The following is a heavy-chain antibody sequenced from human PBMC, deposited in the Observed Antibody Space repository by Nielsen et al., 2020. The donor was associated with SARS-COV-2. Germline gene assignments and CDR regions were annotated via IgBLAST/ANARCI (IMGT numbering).Heavy chain of an antibody. CDR1: GYSFTSYW. Sequence: KVSCKGSGYSFTSYWISWVRQRPGKGLEWMGIIYPGDSETKYSPSFQGQVTMSVDKSLRTAYLQWRTLKASDTAMYYCARRHMIPFGAGTYHFDFWGQGTLVTVSS. V-gene: IGHV5-51*01. D-gene: IGHD3-16*01. CDR2: IYPGDSET. J-gene: IGHJ4*02. CDR3: ARRHMIPFGAGTYHFDF.